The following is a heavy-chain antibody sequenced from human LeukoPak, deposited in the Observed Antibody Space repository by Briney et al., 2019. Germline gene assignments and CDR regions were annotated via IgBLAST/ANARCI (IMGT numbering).Heavy chain of an antibody. CDR2: ISSSSSSYI. Sequence: GGSLRLSCVASGFTFSSYSMNWVRQAPGKGPEWVSCISSSSSSYIYYADSVKGRFTISRDNAKNSLYLQMNSLRAEDTAVYYCARDRSSSRDLDYWGQGTLVTVSS. CDR1: GFTFSSYS. CDR3: ARDRSSSRDLDY. D-gene: IGHD6-13*01. V-gene: IGHV3-21*01. J-gene: IGHJ4*02.